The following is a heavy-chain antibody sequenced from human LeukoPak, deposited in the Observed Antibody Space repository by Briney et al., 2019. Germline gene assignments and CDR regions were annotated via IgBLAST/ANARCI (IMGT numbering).Heavy chain of an antibody. V-gene: IGHV1-2*02. CDR3: ARDHSQYCSSTSCYQGY. Sequence: GASVKVSCKASGYTFSGYYMHWVRQAPGQGLEWMGWINPNSGGKNYAQKFQGRVTMTRDTSINTAYMELSRLRSDDTAVYYCARDHSQYCSSTSCYQGYWGQGTLVTVSS. J-gene: IGHJ4*02. D-gene: IGHD2-2*01. CDR1: GYTFSGYY. CDR2: INPNSGGK.